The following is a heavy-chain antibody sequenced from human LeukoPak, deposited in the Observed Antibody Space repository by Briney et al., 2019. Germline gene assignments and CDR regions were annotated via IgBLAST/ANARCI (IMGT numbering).Heavy chain of an antibody. D-gene: IGHD3-16*02. V-gene: IGHV3-33*01. CDR3: ARDIESGYFDY. J-gene: IGHJ4*02. CDR1: GFTFSSYD. CDR2: ISFDGSNK. Sequence: GGSLRLSCAASGFTFSSYDMHWVRQAPGKGLEWVAVISFDGSNKYCADSVKGRFTISRDDSKNTLYLQMNSLRAEDTAVYYCARDIESGYFDYWGQGTLDTVSS.